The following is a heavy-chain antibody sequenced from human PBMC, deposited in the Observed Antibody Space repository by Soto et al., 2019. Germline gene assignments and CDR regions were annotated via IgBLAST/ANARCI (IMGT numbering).Heavy chain of an antibody. CDR2: INPIFGTP. CDR1: GGTFSSYA. CDR3: ARRGSLFDY. V-gene: IGHV1-69*06. Sequence: QVQLVQSGAEVQRPGSSVKVSCKTSGGTFSSYAISWVRQAPGQGLEWMGGINPIFGTPHYAQKYQGRVTITADTFTNTACMELTRLTPDDKAMDICARRGSLFDYWGQGILVTVSS. D-gene: IGHD2-15*01. J-gene: IGHJ4*02.